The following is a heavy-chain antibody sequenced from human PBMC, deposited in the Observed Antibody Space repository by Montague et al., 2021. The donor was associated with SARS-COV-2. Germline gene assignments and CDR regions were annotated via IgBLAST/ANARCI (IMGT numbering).Heavy chain of an antibody. Sequence: SETLSLTCTVSGASVTSGDYYWTWIRQPPGKGLGWIGYIYNTGRTNYNPSLKSRVTISMDTSKNQFSLKVDSVSAADTAVYYCATEMPAYDVFDIWGQGTMVTVSS. D-gene: IGHD2-2*01. V-gene: IGHV4-61*08. CDR2: IYNTGRT. J-gene: IGHJ3*02. CDR3: ATEMPAYDVFDI. CDR1: GASVTSGDYY.